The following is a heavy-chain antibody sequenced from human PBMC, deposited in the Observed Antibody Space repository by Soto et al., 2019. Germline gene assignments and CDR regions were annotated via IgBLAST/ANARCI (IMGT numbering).Heavy chain of an antibody. D-gene: IGHD6-6*01. CDR2: VHYSGGT. CDR1: GGSVNGYY. CDR3: ARDLAGYSSSSSYYCGMDV. Sequence: PSETLSLTCTVSGGSVNGYYWSWIRQPPGKGLEWIGYVHYSGGTNYNPSLKSRVTISVDTSKNQFSLKLSSVTAADTAVYYCARDLAGYSSSSSYYCGMDVWGQGTTVTVSS. J-gene: IGHJ6*02. V-gene: IGHV4-59*02.